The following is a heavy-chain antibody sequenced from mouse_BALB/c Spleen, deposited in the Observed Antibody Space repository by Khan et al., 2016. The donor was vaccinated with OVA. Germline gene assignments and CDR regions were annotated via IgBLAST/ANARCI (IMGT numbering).Heavy chain of an antibody. V-gene: IGHV1-7*01. CDR3: ANHGSSSAWLTY. D-gene: IGHD1-1*01. J-gene: IGHJ3*01. Sequence: QVQLQQSGAELAKPRASVKMSCKASGYTFTSYWMHWVKQRSGQGLEWIGYINPSTGYTEYNQKFKDKATLTADKSSSTAYMQLSSLTSEDSAVYYCANHGSSSAWLTYWGQGTLVTVSA. CDR2: INPSTGYT. CDR1: GYTFTSYW.